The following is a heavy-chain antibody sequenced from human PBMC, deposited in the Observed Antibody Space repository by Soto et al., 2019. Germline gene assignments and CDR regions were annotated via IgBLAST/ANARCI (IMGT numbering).Heavy chain of an antibody. CDR3: ASNLRGYSYGSYYYYYGMDV. J-gene: IGHJ6*02. Sequence: SETPSLTCAVSGGSISSSNWWSWVRQPPGKGLEWIGEIYHSGSTNYNPSLKSRVTISVDKSKNQFSLKLSSVTAADTAVYYCASNLRGYSYGSYYYYYGMDVWGQGTTVTVSS. V-gene: IGHV4-4*02. D-gene: IGHD5-18*01. CDR1: GGSISSSNW. CDR2: IYHSGST.